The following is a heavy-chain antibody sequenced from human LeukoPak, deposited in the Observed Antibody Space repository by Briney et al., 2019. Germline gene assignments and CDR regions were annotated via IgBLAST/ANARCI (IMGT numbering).Heavy chain of an antibody. D-gene: IGHD3-10*01. CDR3: ARARFTHYYGSGRPDGYYYYYMDV. Sequence: SSETLSLTCAVSGYSISSDYYWSWIRQPPGKGLEWIGEINHSGSTNYNPSLKSRVTISVDTSKNQFSLKLSSVTAADTAVYYCARARFTHYYGSGRPDGYYYYYMDVWGKGTTVTVSS. J-gene: IGHJ6*03. V-gene: IGHV4-34*01. CDR1: GYSISSDYY. CDR2: INHSGST.